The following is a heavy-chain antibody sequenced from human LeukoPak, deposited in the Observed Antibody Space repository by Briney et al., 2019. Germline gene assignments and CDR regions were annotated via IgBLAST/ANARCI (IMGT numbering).Heavy chain of an antibody. CDR2: INPSGGST. Sequence: GALVKVSCKASGYTFTSYYMHWVRQAPGQGLEWMGIINPSGGSTSYAQKFQGRVTMTRDTSTSTVYMELSSLRSEDTAVYYCARAGYAGHFDYWGQGTLVTVSS. D-gene: IGHD5-12*01. J-gene: IGHJ4*02. CDR1: GYTFTSYY. V-gene: IGHV1-46*01. CDR3: ARAGYAGHFDY.